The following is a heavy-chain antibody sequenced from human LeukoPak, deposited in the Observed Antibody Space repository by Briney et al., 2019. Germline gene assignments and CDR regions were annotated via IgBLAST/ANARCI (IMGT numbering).Heavy chain of an antibody. V-gene: IGHV3-23*01. D-gene: IGHD6-19*01. Sequence: GGSLRLSCAASGFTFSSYAMSWVRQAPGKGLEWVSAISGSGGSTYYADSAKGRFTISRDNSKNTLYLQMNSLRAEDTAVYYCAKASRPEWLDTTGFDYWGQGTLVTVSS. CDR1: GFTFSSYA. CDR3: AKASRPEWLDTTGFDY. J-gene: IGHJ4*02. CDR2: ISGSGGST.